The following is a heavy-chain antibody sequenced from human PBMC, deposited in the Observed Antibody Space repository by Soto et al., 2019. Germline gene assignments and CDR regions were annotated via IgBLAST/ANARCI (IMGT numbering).Heavy chain of an antibody. V-gene: IGHV1-18*03. CDR2: INVDNGDT. Sequence: QVQLLQSGAEVKKSGASLKVSCKASGYVFSNYGISWVRQAPGQGLEWLGWINVDNGDTNYAQKHQGRFTMTTDTSTTTVYMELRSLRSDDMSVYYCRKDRDILAAYAYPKLELWGQGTLVTVFS. D-gene: IGHD2-15*01. CDR1: GYVFSNYG. CDR3: RKDRDILAAYAYPKLEL. J-gene: IGHJ4*02.